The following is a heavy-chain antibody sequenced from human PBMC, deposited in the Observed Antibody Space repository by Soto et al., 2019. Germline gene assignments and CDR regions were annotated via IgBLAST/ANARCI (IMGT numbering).Heavy chain of an antibody. D-gene: IGHD6-13*01. V-gene: IGHV3-33*01. J-gene: IGHJ4*02. CDR2: IWYDESNQ. CDR3: ARGKGQQLGLYYFDH. Sequence: QVQLVESGGGVVQPGTSLRLSCAASGFRFSDYGMHWVRQAPGKGLEWVAVIWYDESNQYYAESVRGRFTISRDNSKNTLYLQMNSLRADDTAVYYCARGKGQQLGLYYFDHWGPGILVTASS. CDR1: GFRFSDYG.